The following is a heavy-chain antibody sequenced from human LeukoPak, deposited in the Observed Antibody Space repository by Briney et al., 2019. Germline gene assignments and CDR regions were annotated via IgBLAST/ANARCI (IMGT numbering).Heavy chain of an antibody. D-gene: IGHD3-22*01. CDR1: GGSISSYY. Sequence: SETLSLTCTVSGGSISSYYWSWIRQPPGQGLEWIGYIYYSGSTNYNPSLKSRVTISVDTSKNQFSLKLSSVTAADTAVYYCARDGDYYDSSGYRVGFDYWGQGTLVTVSS. J-gene: IGHJ4*02. CDR3: ARDGDYYDSSGYRVGFDY. V-gene: IGHV4-59*12. CDR2: IYYSGST.